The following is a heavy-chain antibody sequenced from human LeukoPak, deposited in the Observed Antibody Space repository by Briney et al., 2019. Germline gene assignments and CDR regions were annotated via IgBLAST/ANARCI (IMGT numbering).Heavy chain of an antibody. D-gene: IGHD3-10*01. CDR2: INSDGSST. CDR1: RFTFSTYW. V-gene: IGHV3-74*01. Sequence: GGSLRLSCAASRFTFSTYWMHWVRQAPGKGLVWVSRINSDGSSTDYADSVKGRFTISRDNAKNSLYLQMNSLRAEDTAVYYCARERVTMVRGVILRNWFDPWGQGTLVTISS. CDR3: ARERVTMVRGVILRNWFDP. J-gene: IGHJ5*02.